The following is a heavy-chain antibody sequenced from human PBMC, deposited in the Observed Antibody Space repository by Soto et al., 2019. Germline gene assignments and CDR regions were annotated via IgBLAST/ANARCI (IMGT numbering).Heavy chain of an antibody. CDR3: ARHQGRSMVRGVTTYYYYYYMDV. CDR1: GGSISSSSYY. Sequence: SETLSLTCTVSGGSISSSSYYWGWIRQPPGKGLEWIGSIYYSGSTYYNPSLKSRVTISVDTSKNQFSLKLSSVTAADTAVYYCARHQGRSMVRGVTTYYYYYYMDVWGKGTTVTVSS. CDR2: IYYSGST. D-gene: IGHD3-10*01. J-gene: IGHJ6*03. V-gene: IGHV4-39*01.